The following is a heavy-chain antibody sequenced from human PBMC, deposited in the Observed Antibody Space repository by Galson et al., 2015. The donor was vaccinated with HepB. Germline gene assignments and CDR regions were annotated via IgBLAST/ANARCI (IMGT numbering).Heavy chain of an antibody. J-gene: IGHJ6*02. D-gene: IGHD1-14*01. CDR1: GFTFSDHY. CDR2: IGRGGTYT. Sequence: SLRLSCAVSGFTFSDHYMSWIRQAPGKGPEWVSYIGRGGTYTDYADSVNGRFTISRDNANNALYLQMNSLRAEDTAVYYCARGHHSMDAWGQGTTVTVSS. V-gene: IGHV3-11*06. CDR3: ARGHHSMDA.